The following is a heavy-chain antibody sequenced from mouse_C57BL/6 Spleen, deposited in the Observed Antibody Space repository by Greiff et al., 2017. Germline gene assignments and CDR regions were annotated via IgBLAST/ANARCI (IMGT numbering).Heavy chain of an antibody. CDR3: ARQDYYGSSTFDY. CDR2: ISNGGGST. Sequence: DVMLVESGGGLVQPGGSLKLSCAASGFTFSDYYMYWVRQTPEKRLEWVAYISNGGGSTYYPDTVKGRFTISRDNAKNTLYLQMSRLKSEDTAMYYCARQDYYGSSTFDYWGQGTTLTVSS. V-gene: IGHV5-12*01. J-gene: IGHJ2*01. D-gene: IGHD1-1*01. CDR1: GFTFSDYY.